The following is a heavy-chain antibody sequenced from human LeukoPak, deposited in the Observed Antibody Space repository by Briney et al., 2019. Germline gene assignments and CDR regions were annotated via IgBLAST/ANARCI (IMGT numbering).Heavy chain of an antibody. V-gene: IGHV3-9*01. CDR2: INRSGGTV. CDR1: GLTFDDSA. D-gene: IGHD3-16*02. Sequence: GGSLRLSCAASGLTFDDSAMHWVRPVPGKGLEWVSGINRSGGTVGYADSVKGRFTISRDNAKNSLYLQMSSLRADDTAVYYCARGGSYRAPDYNYYYGMDVWGQGTTVTVSS. J-gene: IGHJ6*02. CDR3: ARGGSYRAPDYNYYYGMDV.